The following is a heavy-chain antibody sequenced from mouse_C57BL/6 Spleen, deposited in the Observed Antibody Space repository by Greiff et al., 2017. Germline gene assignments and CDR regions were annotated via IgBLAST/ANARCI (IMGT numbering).Heavy chain of an antibody. CDR3: ARHDGRLGSWFAY. J-gene: IGHJ3*01. Sequence: EVMLVESGGGLVQPGGSLKLSCAASGFTFSDYYMYWVRQTPEKRLEWVAYISNGGGSTYYPDTVKGRFTISRDNAKNTLYLQMSRLKAEDTAMYDCARHDGRLGSWFAYWGQGTLVTVSA. CDR1: GFTFSDYY. D-gene: IGHD2-3*01. CDR2: ISNGGGST. V-gene: IGHV5-12*01.